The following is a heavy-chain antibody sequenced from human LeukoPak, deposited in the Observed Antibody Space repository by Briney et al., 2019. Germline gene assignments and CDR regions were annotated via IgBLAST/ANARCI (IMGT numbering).Heavy chain of an antibody. CDR1: GYTFTSYY. Sequence: ASVKVSCKASGYTFTSYYMHWVRQAPGQGLEWMGIINPSGGSTSYAQKFQGRVTMTRDMSTSTVYMELSSLRSEETAVYYCARVGRRYFDWLAVDYYYYMDVWGKGTTVTVSS. CDR2: INPSGGST. D-gene: IGHD3-9*01. J-gene: IGHJ6*03. CDR3: ARVGRRYFDWLAVDYYYYMDV. V-gene: IGHV1-46*01.